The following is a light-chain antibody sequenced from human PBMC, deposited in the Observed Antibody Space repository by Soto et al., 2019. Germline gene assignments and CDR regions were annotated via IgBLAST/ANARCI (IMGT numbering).Light chain of an antibody. Sequence: EIVMTQSPGTLSVSPGERATLTCRANQNIRSNLAWHQQKPGQAPKLLIYGASTRATGVPARFSGSGSGTEFTLTICSLQSEDFAVYYCQQYKNWPPWTFGQGTKVEIK. V-gene: IGKV3-15*01. CDR3: QQYKNWPPWT. J-gene: IGKJ1*01. CDR2: GAS. CDR1: QNIRSN.